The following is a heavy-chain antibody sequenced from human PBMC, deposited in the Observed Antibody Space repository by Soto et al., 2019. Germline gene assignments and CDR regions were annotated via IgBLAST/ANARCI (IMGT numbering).Heavy chain of an antibody. D-gene: IGHD2-2*01. V-gene: IGHV3-30-3*01. J-gene: IGHJ5*01. CDR3: ARDVSPQRTPSGFDS. CDR2: ISFDATNK. CDR1: GVSLIIIS. Sequence: SADPGVSLIIISIHWDRQAPGKGGEWVSFISFDATNKYNADSVKGRFTVSRDNSRNTLYLEMNSLRADDTAVYYYARDVSPQRTPSGFDSWGQGTLVTVSS.